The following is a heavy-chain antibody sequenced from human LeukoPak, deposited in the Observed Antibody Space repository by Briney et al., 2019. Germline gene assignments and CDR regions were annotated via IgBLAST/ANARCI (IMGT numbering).Heavy chain of an antibody. J-gene: IGHJ4*02. CDR1: GGTFSSYA. V-gene: IGHV1-69*13. CDR2: IIPIFGTA. D-gene: IGHD6-13*01. CDR3: ARDKYISSWYGPYDY. Sequence: SVKVSCKASGGTFSSYAISWVRQAPGQGLEWMGGIIPIFGTANYAQKFQGRVTITADESTSTAYMELSSLRSEDTAVYYCARDKYISSWYGPYDYWGQGTLVTVSS.